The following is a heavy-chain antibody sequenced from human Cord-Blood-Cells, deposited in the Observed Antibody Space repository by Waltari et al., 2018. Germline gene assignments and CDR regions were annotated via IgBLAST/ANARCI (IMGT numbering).Heavy chain of an antibody. J-gene: IGHJ6*02. CDR1: GGSFRGYY. Sequence: QVQLQQWGAGLLKPSETLSLTCAVYGGSFRGYYWSWVRQPPGKGLEWIGEINHSGSTNYNPSLKSRVTISVDTSKNQFSLKLSSVTAADTAVYYCASPVGATSYYYGMDVWGQGTTVTVSS. CDR3: ASPVGATSYYYGMDV. CDR2: INHSGST. V-gene: IGHV4-34*01. D-gene: IGHD1-26*01.